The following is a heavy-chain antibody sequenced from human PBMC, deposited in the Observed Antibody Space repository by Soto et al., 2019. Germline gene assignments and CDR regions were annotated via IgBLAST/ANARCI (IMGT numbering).Heavy chain of an antibody. Sequence: QVQLVQSGAEVKKPGSSVKVSCKASADTFTGYTVTWVRQAPGQGLEWVGRVIPILGASNFAQKFQGRVTISADQSADTAYMVLSGLTSEDTAVYYCARSRGSYYTNVDSWGQGTLVTVSS. CDR2: VIPILGAS. D-gene: IGHD3-10*01. J-gene: IGHJ4*02. V-gene: IGHV1-69*08. CDR1: ADTFTGYT. CDR3: ARSRGSYYTNVDS.